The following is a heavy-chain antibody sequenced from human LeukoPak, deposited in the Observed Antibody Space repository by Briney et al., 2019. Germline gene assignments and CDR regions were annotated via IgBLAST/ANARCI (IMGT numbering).Heavy chain of an antibody. V-gene: IGHV4-61*05. Sequence: PSETLSLTCTVSGGSISSSSYYWGWIRQPPGKGLEWMGYIYYSGSTNYNPSLKSRVTISVDTSKNQFSLKLRSVTAADTAVYYCARVSGYDWESFYDYWGQGTLVTVSS. CDR2: IYYSGST. D-gene: IGHD5-12*01. J-gene: IGHJ4*02. CDR3: ARVSGYDWESFYDY. CDR1: GGSISSSSYY.